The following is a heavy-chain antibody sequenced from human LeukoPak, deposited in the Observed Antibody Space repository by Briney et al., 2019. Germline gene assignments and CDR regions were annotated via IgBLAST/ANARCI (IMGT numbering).Heavy chain of an antibody. CDR2: IIPILGIA. D-gene: IGHD6-13*01. CDR3: GGAAAGTTRWNYGMDV. Sequence: SVKVSCKASGGTFSSYAISWVRQAPGQGLEWMGRIIPILGIANYAQKFQGRVTITADKSTSTAYMELSSLRSEDTAVYYCGGAAAGTTRWNYGMDVRGQGTTVTVSS. J-gene: IGHJ6*02. V-gene: IGHV1-69*04. CDR1: GGTFSSYA.